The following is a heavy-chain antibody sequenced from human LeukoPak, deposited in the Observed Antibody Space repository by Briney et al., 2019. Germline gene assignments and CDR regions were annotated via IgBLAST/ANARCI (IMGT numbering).Heavy chain of an antibody. Sequence: SETLSLTCTVSGDSISSYYWSWIRQPPGKGLEWIGYIYYSGSTNYNPSLKSRVTISVDTSKNQFSLKLSSVTAADTAVYYCARGYYYMDVWGKGTTVTVSS. CDR3: ARGYYYMDV. V-gene: IGHV4-59*01. J-gene: IGHJ6*03. CDR2: IYYSGST. CDR1: GDSISSYY.